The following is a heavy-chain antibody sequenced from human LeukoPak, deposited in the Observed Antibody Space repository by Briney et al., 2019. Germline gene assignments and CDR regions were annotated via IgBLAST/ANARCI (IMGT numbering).Heavy chain of an antibody. CDR3: ARHYDFYGGGSFDI. V-gene: IGHV4-34*01. J-gene: IGHJ3*02. D-gene: IGHD3-3*01. CDR1: GGSFSGYY. Sequence: SETLSLTCAVYGGSFSGYYWSWIRQPPGKGLEWIGEINHSGSTNYNPSLKSRVTISVDTSKNQFSLKLSSVTAADTAVYYCARHYDFYGGGSFDIWGQGTMVTVSS. CDR2: INHSGST.